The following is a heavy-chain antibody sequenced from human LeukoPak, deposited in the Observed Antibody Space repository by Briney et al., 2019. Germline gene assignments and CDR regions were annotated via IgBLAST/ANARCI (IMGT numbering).Heavy chain of an antibody. V-gene: IGHV3-73*01. CDR2: IRSKANSYAT. D-gene: IGHD3-16*02. Sequence: GGSLRLSCAASGFTFSGSAMHWVRQASGKGLEWVGRIRSKANSYATAYAASVKGRFTSSSDDSKNTAYLQMNSLKTEDTAVYYCTRLDVWGSYRSDAFDIWGQGTMVTVSS. J-gene: IGHJ3*02. CDR3: TRLDVWGSYRSDAFDI. CDR1: GFTFSGSA.